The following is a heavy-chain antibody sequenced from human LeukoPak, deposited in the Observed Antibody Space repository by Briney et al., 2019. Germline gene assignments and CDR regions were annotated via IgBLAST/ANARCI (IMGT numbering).Heavy chain of an antibody. V-gene: IGHV3-23*01. D-gene: IGHD3-10*01. CDR1: GFTFDDCA. CDR3: AKVRFGVTARYYFDY. Sequence: GGSLRLSCAASGFTFDDCAMHWVRQAPGKGLEWVSVISGSGASTYYADSVKGRFTISRDNSKNTLYLQMNSLRAEDTAVYYCAKVRFGVTARYYFDYWGQGTLVTVSP. CDR2: ISGSGAST. J-gene: IGHJ4*02.